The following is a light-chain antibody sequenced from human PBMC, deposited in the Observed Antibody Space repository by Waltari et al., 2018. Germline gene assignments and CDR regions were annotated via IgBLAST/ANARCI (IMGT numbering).Light chain of an antibody. CDR1: QGISKW. CDR2: SAS. CDR3: QQTTCFQLT. V-gene: IGKV1-12*01. Sequence: DIQLTQSPSSVYASVGDRVTITCRASQGISKWLAWYQQKPGKAPRLLIYSASSLQSGVPSRFSGSGSGTDFTLTITSLQPEDFATYYCQQTTCFQLTFGGGTKVQIK. J-gene: IGKJ4*01.